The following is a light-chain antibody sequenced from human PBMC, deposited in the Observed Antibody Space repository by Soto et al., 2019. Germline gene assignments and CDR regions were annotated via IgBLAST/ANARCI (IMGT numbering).Light chain of an antibody. CDR1: SSDVGGYDY. V-gene: IGLV2-14*01. CDR2: EVT. J-gene: IGLJ1*01. CDR3: SSYTTTSTYV. Sequence: QSALTQPASVSGSPGQSITISCTGTSSDVGGYDYVSWYQQHPGKAPKFMIYEVTNRLSGVSHRFSGSKSGNTASLTISGLQAEDEADYYCSSYTTTSTYVFGTGTKVTVL.